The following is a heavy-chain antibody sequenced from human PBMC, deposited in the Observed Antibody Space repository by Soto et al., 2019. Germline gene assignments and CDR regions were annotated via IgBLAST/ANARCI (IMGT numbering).Heavy chain of an antibody. V-gene: IGHV4-4*07. Sequence: QVQLQESGPGLVKPSETLSLICTVSGGSIRNYFWTWIRQPAGKGLEWIGRIYSSGNTVYNASLKSRVIMSIDMSKNQFSLKLSSMTAADTAVYYCVRDVESPGISGSWGAFDIWGQGTVVTVSS. D-gene: IGHD1-20*01. CDR3: VRDVESPGISGSWGAFDI. CDR2: IYSSGNT. CDR1: GGSIRNYF. J-gene: IGHJ3*02.